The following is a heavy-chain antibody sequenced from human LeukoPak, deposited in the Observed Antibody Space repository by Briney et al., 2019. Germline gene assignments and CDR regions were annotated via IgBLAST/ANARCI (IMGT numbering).Heavy chain of an antibody. CDR2: IYYSGST. CDR3: ARPGYCSSTSCYADY. J-gene: IGHJ4*02. Sequence: PSETLSLTCTVSGGSISSSSYYWGWIRQPPGKGLEWIGSIYYSGSTYYNPSPKSRVTISVDTSKNQFSLKLSSVTAADTAVYYCARPGYCSSTSCYADYWGQGTLVTVSS. CDR1: GGSISSSSYY. V-gene: IGHV4-39*01. D-gene: IGHD2-2*01.